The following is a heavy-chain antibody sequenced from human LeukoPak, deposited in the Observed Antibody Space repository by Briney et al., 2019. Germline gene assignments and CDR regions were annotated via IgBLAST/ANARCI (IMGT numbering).Heavy chain of an antibody. J-gene: IGHJ4*02. CDR2: INHSGST. CDR1: GGSFSGYY. V-gene: IGHV4-34*01. CDR3: PRHQVSGGAHSGSYGY. D-gene: IGHD3-10*01. Sequence: SETLSLTCAVYGGSFSGYYWSWIRQPPGKGLEWIGEINHSGSTNYNPSLKSRVTISVDTSKNQFSLKLSSVTAADTAVYYCPRHQVSGGAHSGSYGYWGQGTPVTVSS.